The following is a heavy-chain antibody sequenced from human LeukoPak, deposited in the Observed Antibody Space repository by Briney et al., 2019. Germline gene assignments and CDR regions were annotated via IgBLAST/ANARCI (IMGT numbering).Heavy chain of an antibody. D-gene: IGHD3-10*01. J-gene: IGHJ4*02. Sequence: GRSLRLSCAASGFTFSSYGMHWVRQAPGKGLEWVAVIWYDGSNKYYADSVKGRFTISRDNSKNTLYLQMNSLRAEDTAVYYCARGRITMVRGGFDYWGQGTLVTVSS. V-gene: IGHV3-33*01. CDR3: ARGRITMVRGGFDY. CDR2: IWYDGSNK. CDR1: GFTFSSYG.